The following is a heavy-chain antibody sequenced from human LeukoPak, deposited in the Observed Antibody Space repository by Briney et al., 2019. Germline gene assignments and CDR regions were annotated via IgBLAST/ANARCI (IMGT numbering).Heavy chain of an antibody. CDR1: GFTYRSYA. CDR3: AKDSDSTGSYGDY. V-gene: IGHV3-23*01. CDR2: ISGSGDST. D-gene: IGHD3-22*01. J-gene: IGHJ4*02. Sequence: GGSLRLSCAASGFTYRSYAMSWVRQAPGKGLEWVSAISGSGDSTYYADSVKGRFTISRDNSKNTLSLQMKSLRDDDTAVYYCAKDSDSTGSYGDYWGQGTLVTVSS.